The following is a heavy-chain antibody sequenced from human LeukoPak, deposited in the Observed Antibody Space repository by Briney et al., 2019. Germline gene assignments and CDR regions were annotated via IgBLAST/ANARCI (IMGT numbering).Heavy chain of an antibody. J-gene: IGHJ6*02. D-gene: IGHD2-15*01. CDR3: AKDLGSAITSALALDV. Sequence: PGRSLRLSCAASGFTFSIFGMHWVRQAPGKGLEWVAIISSDGTNKDHADSVKGRFTISRDNRKNLLHLQMNSLRPDDSAVYYCAKDLGSAITSALALDVWGQGTTVTVSS. CDR2: ISSDGTNK. CDR1: GFTFSIFG. V-gene: IGHV3-30*18.